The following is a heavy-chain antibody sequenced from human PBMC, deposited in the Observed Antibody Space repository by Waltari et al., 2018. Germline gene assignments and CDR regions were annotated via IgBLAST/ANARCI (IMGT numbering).Heavy chain of an antibody. J-gene: IGHJ4*02. Sequence: QVQLVQSGAEVKKPGASVKVSCKASGYTFTGYYMHWVRQAPGQGLEWMGWINPNSGGTNYAQKFQGRVTMTRDTSISTAYMELSRLRSDDTAVYYCARNRGGDWNYYRFDYWGQGTLVTVSS. CDR3: ARNRGGDWNYYRFDY. CDR2: INPNSGGT. D-gene: IGHD1-7*01. CDR1: GYTFTGYY. V-gene: IGHV1-2*02.